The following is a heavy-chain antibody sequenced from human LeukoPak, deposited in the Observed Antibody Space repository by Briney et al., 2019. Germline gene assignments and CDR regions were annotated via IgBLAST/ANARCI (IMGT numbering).Heavy chain of an antibody. J-gene: IGHJ5*02. CDR3: ARTSTYGGFDP. Sequence: GGSLRLSCAASGFTFSSYEVNWVRQAPGKGLEWVSYIRSSATTTYYADSVKGRFTISRDNAKNSLYLQMNSLRADDTAVYYCARTSTYGGFDPWGQGTLVTVSS. D-gene: IGHD3-10*01. V-gene: IGHV3-48*03. CDR1: GFTFSSYE. CDR2: IRSSATTT.